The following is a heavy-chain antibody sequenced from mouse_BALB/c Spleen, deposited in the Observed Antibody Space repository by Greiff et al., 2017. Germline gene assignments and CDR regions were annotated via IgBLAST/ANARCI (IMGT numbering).Heavy chain of an antibody. D-gene: IGHD1-1*01. J-gene: IGHJ1*01. Sequence: VQLKQSGPELVKPGASVKISSKASVYSFTGYFMNWVMQSHGKSLEWIGRINPYNGDTFYNQKFKGKATLTVDKSSSTAHMELRSLASEDSAVYYCARRAYYYGSSDWYFDVWGAGTTVTVSS. CDR3: ARRAYYYGSSDWYFDV. CDR1: VYSFTGYF. V-gene: IGHV1-20*02. CDR2: INPYNGDT.